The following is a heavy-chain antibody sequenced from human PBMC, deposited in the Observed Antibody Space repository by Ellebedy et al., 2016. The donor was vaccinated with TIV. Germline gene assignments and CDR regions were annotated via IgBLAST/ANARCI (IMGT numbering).Heavy chain of an antibody. CDR3: ARGPLGVGGYNNKDFDY. CDR2: INPNSGGT. J-gene: IGHJ4*02. V-gene: IGHV1-2*02. Sequence: ASVKVSXXASGYTFTGYYMHWVRQAPGQGLEWMGWINPNSGGTNYAQKFQGRVTMTRDTSISTAYMELSRLRSDDTAVYYCARGPLGVGGYNNKDFDYWGQGTLVTVSS. CDR1: GYTFTGYY. D-gene: IGHD5-24*01.